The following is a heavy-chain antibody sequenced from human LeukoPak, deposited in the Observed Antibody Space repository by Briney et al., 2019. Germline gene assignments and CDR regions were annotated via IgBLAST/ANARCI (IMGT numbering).Heavy chain of an antibody. CDR3: ARDRSGGALVDAFDI. J-gene: IGHJ3*02. D-gene: IGHD4-23*01. CDR2: IWYDGGNK. Sequence: GGSLRLSCAASGFAFSSYGMHWVRQAPGKGREGVAVIWYDGGNKYYADSVKGRFTISRDNSKNTLYLQMNSLRAEDTAVYYCARDRSGGALVDAFDIWGQGTMVTVSS. CDR1: GFAFSSYG. V-gene: IGHV3-33*01.